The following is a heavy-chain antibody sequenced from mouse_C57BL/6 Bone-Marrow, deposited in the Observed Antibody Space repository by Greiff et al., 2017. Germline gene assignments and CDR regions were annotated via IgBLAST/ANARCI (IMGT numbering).Heavy chain of an antibody. J-gene: IGHJ3*01. D-gene: IGHD2-4*01. CDR1: GYTFTSYW. Sequence: QVQLQQPGAELVRPGTSVKLSCKASGYTFTSYWMHWVKQRPGQGLEWIGVIDPSDSYTNYNQKFKGKATLTVDTSSSTAYMQLSSLTSEDSAVYYCARGAFYDYDVEAYWGQGTLVTVSA. CDR3: ARGAFYDYDVEAY. CDR2: IDPSDSYT. V-gene: IGHV1-59*01.